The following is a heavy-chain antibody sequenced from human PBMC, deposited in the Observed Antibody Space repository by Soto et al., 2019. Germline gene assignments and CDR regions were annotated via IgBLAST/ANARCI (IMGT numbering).Heavy chain of an antibody. Sequence: DSLKISCKGSGYTFTHYWIGWARQMPGKGPGWMGIIYPGDSDTKYNPSFQGQVTISADKSITTTYLQWSSLKASDTAIYYCVVSIFYYGMDGWGQGNTVTVFS. CDR3: VVSIFYYGMDG. V-gene: IGHV5-51*01. CDR1: GYTFTHYW. CDR2: IYPGDSDT. J-gene: IGHJ6*02.